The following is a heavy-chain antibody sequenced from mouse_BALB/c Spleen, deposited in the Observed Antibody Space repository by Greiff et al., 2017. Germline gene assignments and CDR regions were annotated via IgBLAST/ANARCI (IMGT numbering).Heavy chain of an antibody. Sequence: EVQVVESGGDLVKPGGSLKLSCAASGFTFSSYGMSWVRQTPDKRLEWVATISSGGSYTYYPDSVKGRFTISRDNAKNTLYLQMSSLKSEDTAMYYCARRRGPPYDYHFDYWGQGTTLTVSS. D-gene: IGHD2-4*01. V-gene: IGHV5-6*01. CDR2: ISSGGSYT. CDR3: ARRRGPPYDYHFDY. CDR1: GFTFSSYG. J-gene: IGHJ2*01.